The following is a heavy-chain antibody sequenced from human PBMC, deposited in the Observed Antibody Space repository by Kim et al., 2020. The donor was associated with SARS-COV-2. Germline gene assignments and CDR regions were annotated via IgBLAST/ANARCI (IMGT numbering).Heavy chain of an antibody. D-gene: IGHD6-13*01. CDR3: ASGRSSRDYFDY. V-gene: IGHV4-34*01. J-gene: IGHJ4*02. Sequence: SYIPSLKSRVTISVDTSKNQFSLKLSSVTAADTAVYYCASGRSSRDYFDYWGQGTLVTVSS.